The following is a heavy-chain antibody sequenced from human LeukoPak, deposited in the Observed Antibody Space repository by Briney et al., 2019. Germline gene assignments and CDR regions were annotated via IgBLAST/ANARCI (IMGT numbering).Heavy chain of an antibody. Sequence: ASVKVSCKASGYTFTGYYMHWVRQAPGQGLEWMGWINPNGGGTNYAQKFQGRVTMTRDTSISTAYMELSRLRYDDTAVYYCAREDPFYYYYMDVWGKGTTVTISS. CDR1: GYTFTGYY. V-gene: IGHV1-2*02. CDR3: AREDPFYYYYMDV. J-gene: IGHJ6*03. CDR2: INPNGGGT.